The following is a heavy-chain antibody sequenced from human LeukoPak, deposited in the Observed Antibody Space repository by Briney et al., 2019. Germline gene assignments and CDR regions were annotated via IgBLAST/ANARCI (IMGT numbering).Heavy chain of an antibody. D-gene: IGHD3-3*01. V-gene: IGHV4-30-4*01. Sequence: SETLSLTCAVSGGSISSGDYYWSWIRQPPGKGLEWIGYIYYSGSTYYNPSLKSRVTISVDTSKNQFSLKLSSVTAADTAVYYCARVSIFGAPDYYYGMDVWGQGTTVTVSS. CDR1: GGSISSGDYY. CDR3: ARVSIFGAPDYYYGMDV. CDR2: IYYSGST. J-gene: IGHJ6*02.